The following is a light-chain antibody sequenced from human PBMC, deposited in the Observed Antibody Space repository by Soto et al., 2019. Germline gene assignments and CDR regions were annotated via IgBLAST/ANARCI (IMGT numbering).Light chain of an antibody. J-gene: IGLJ7*01. V-gene: IGLV1-51*01. CDR2: DNN. CDR1: SSNVENNY. CDR3: ATWDSSLRVVL. Sequence: QSVLTQPPSLSVAPGQSVAISCSGGSSNVENNYVSWYQQFAGTAPKLLIYDNNKRPSGTPDRFSGSKSGASATLDITGLQTGDEADYYCATWDSSLRVVLFGGGTQLTVL.